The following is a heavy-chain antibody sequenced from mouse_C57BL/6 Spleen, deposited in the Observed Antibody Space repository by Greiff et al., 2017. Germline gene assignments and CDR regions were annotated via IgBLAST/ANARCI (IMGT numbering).Heavy chain of an antibody. D-gene: IGHD1-1*02. CDR3: AREGYYGGPFFAY. CDR1: GFTFSDYG. J-gene: IGHJ3*01. V-gene: IGHV5-17*01. CDR2: ISSGSSTI. Sequence: EVQLQESGGGLVKPGGSLKLSCAASGFTFSDYGMHWVRQAPEKGLEWVAYISSGSSTIYYADTVKGRFTISRDNAKNTLFLQMTSLRSEDTAMYYCAREGYYGGPFFAYWGQGTLVTVSA.